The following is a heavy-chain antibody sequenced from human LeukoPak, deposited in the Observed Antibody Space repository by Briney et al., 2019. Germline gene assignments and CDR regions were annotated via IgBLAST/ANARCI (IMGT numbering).Heavy chain of an antibody. CDR1: GFTFSDYW. CDR3: AAGRRFLEWFSPFDY. V-gene: IGHV3-7*01. Sequence: GGSLRLSCAASGFTFSDYWMSWVRQAPGMGLVWVAIIKQDGIEKYYLDSVKGRFTVSRDNAKNSLYLQMDSLRAEDTAVYYCAAGRRFLEWFSPFDYWGQGTLVTVSS. J-gene: IGHJ4*02. D-gene: IGHD3-3*01. CDR2: IKQDGIEK.